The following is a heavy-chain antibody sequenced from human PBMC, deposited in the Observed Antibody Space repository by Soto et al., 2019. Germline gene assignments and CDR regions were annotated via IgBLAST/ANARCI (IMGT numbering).Heavy chain of an antibody. Sequence: QEQLVESGGGLVKPGGSLRLSCGASGFIFSDYYMSWIRRAPGKGLEWISHISSGGGTINYADSVRGRFTISRDNAKNSLSLELTSPGADDTAVYYCGRGGGEFYYHMDVWGKGTPVTVSS. D-gene: IGHD3-16*01. J-gene: IGHJ6*03. CDR2: ISSGGGTI. V-gene: IGHV3-11*01. CDR3: GRGGGEFYYHMDV. CDR1: GFIFSDYY.